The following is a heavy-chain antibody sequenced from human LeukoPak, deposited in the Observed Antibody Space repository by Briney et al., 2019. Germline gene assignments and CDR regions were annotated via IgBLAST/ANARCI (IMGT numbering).Heavy chain of an antibody. Sequence: GRSLRLSCAASGFTFSSYGMHWVRQAPGKGLEWVAVISYDGSNKYYADSVKGRFTISRDNSKNTLYLQMNSLRAEDTAVYYCEKAGGYYDSSGYRPGEPAAGSVDWYFDLWGRGTLVTVSS. J-gene: IGHJ2*01. D-gene: IGHD3-22*01. CDR1: GFTFSSYG. V-gene: IGHV3-30*18. CDR2: ISYDGSNK. CDR3: EKAGGYYDSSGYRPGEPAAGSVDWYFDL.